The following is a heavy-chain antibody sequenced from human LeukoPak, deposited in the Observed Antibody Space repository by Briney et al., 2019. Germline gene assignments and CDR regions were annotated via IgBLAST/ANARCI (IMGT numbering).Heavy chain of an antibody. CDR2: IYHSGST. CDR3: ARTISPKDYDFWGGYYRGPFDY. D-gene: IGHD3-3*01. J-gene: IGHJ4*02. V-gene: IGHV4-38-2*01. CDR1: GYSISSGYY. Sequence: PSETLSLTCAVSGYSISSGYYWGWIRQPPGKGLEWIGSIYHSGSTYYNPSLKSRVTISVDTSKNQFSLKLSSVTAADTAVYYCARTISPKDYDFWGGYYRGPFDYWGQGTLVTVSS.